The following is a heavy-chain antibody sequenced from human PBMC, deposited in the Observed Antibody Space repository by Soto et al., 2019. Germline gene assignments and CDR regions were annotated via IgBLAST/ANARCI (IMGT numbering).Heavy chain of an antibody. V-gene: IGHV1-2*02. J-gene: IGHJ5*02. CDR3: AKDLTRQLAYWLAP. CDR1: GFSFTGYY. CDR2: INAHSGGT. D-gene: IGHD6-6*01. Sequence: ASVKVSCKASGFSFTGYYIHWLRQAPGQGLEWMGWINAHSGGTEYAQKFQGRVTLTRDTSIATAYLTLTSLTSDDTALYYCAKDLTRQLAYWLAPWGQGTQVTGS.